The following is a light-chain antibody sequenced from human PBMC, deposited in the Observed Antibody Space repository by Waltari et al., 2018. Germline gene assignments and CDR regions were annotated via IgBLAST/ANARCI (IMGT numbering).Light chain of an antibody. CDR1: QSLVHRDGNTY. V-gene: IGKV2-30*02. CDR2: KVS. J-gene: IGKJ1*01. CDR3: MQSIHWPWT. Sequence: DVVMTQSPLSLPVTIGQPASISCKSSQSLVHRDGNTYLNWFHQRPGQSPRRLIYKVSNRDSGVPDRFSGSGSGTDFTLKISRVEAEDVGVYYCMQSIHWPWTFGQGTKVEIK.